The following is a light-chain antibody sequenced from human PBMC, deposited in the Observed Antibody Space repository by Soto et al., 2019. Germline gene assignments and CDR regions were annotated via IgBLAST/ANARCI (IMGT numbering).Light chain of an antibody. V-gene: IGKV3-11*01. CDR1: QSVSSY. CDR2: DAS. J-gene: IGKJ2*01. CDR3: QQRSNWHMYT. Sequence: EIVLTQSPATLSLSPGERATLSCRASQSVSSYLAWYQQKPGQAPRLPIYDASNRATGIPARFSGSGSGTDFTLTISSLEPEDFAVYYCQQRSNWHMYTFGQGTKLEIK.